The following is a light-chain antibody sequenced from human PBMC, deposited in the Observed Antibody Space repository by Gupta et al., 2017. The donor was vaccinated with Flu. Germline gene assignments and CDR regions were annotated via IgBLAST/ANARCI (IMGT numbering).Light chain of an antibody. CDR2: GTN. V-gene: IGLV1-40*01. CDR3: QSFDTRLTAYV. J-gene: IGLJ1*01. Sequence: QSVLTQPPSVSGAPGQTVTISCTGSNSTLGAGYDVHWYQHLPGAAPKLLIHGTNNRPSGGPERFSGSKSGTAASLASTGLRAEDEADYYCQSFDTRLTAYVFGSGTKVTVL. CDR1: NSTLGAGYD.